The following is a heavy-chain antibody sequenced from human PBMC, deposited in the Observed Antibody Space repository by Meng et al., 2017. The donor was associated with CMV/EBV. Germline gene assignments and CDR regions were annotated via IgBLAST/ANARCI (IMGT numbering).Heavy chain of an antibody. CDR2: IYYSGST. J-gene: IGHJ6*02. D-gene: IGHD1-26*01. CDR1: GGSISSSSYY. CDR3: AREGMVGYYYYYGMDV. Sequence: GSLRLSCTVSGGSISSSSYYWGWIRQSPGKGLEWIGSIYYSGSTYYNPSLKSRVTISVDTSKNQFSLKLSSVTAADTAVYYCAREGMVGYYYYYGMDVWGQGTTVTVSS. V-gene: IGHV4-39*07.